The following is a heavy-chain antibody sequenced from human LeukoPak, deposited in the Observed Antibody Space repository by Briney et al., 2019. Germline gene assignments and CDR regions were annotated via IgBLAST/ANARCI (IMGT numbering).Heavy chain of an antibody. CDR2: INSDGRST. V-gene: IGHV3-74*01. D-gene: IGHD2-15*01. J-gene: IGHJ4*02. CDR3: ASVYCSGGSCYGGFDY. Sequence: GGSLRLSCAAHGFTFSSYWMHWVRQAPGKGLVWVSRINSDGRSTSYADSVKGRFTISGDNAKNTLYLQMNSLGAEDTAVYYCASVYCSGGSCYGGFDYWGQGTLVTVSS. CDR1: GFTFSSYW.